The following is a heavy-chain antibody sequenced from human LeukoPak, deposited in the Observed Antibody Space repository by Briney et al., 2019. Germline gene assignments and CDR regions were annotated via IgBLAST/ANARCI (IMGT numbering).Heavy chain of an antibody. CDR1: GYTFTSYG. V-gene: IGHV1-18*01. CDR3: TRDLGTTVTTSGKYYYYYMDV. Sequence: ASVKVSCKASGYTFTSYGISWVRQAPGQGLEWMGWISAFNGNTNYAQKLQGRVTMTTDTSTRKAYMELRSLRSDDTAVYYYTRDLGTTVTTSGKYYYYYMDVWGKGTTVTVSS. CDR2: ISAFNGNT. J-gene: IGHJ6*03. D-gene: IGHD4-11*01.